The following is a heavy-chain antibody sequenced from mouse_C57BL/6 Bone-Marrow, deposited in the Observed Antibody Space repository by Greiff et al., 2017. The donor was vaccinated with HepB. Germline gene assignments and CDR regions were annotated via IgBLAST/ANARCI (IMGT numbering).Heavy chain of an antibody. CDR1: GFTFSDYY. V-gene: IGHV5-16*01. D-gene: IGHD1-1*01. CDR2: INYDGSST. CDR3: ARDPTTVVATDWYFDV. J-gene: IGHJ1*03. Sequence: EVQLVESEGGLVQPGSSMKLSCTASGFTFSDYYMAWVRQVPEKGLEWVANINYDGSSTYYLDSLKSRFIISRDNAKNILYLQMSSLKSEDTATYYCARDPTTVVATDWYFDVWGTGTTVTVSS.